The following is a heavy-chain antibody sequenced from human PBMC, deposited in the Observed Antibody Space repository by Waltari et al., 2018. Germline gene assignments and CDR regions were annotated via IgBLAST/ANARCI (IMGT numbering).Heavy chain of an antibody. V-gene: IGHV4-39*01. CDR2: LNYGGST. CDR3: ARHEAYTTRDY. CDR1: GRSISSSIYF. D-gene: IGHD2-21*01. J-gene: IGHJ4*02. Sequence: QLQLQESGPGLVKPSETLSLTCTVSGRSISSSIYFWAWIRQPPGKGLEWIGSLNYGGSTYYNASLRSRVTISLDTSKNQFSLKVNSVTAADTAVYYCARHEAYTTRDYWGQGTLVTVSS.